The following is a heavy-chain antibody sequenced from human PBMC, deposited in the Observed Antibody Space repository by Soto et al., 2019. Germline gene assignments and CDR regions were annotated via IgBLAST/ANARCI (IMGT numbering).Heavy chain of an antibody. J-gene: IGHJ4*02. Sequence: EVQLLESGGGLVQPGGSLRLSCAASGFTFSSYAMGWVRQAPGKGLEWVSAIGGGGGSTYYADSAKGRFTISRDNSKNTLYLQMNSLRAEDTAVYYCAKIAEAVAGTVYGYWGQRTLVTVSS. CDR1: GFTFSSYA. V-gene: IGHV3-23*01. CDR2: IGGGGGST. D-gene: IGHD6-19*01. CDR3: AKIAEAVAGTVYGY.